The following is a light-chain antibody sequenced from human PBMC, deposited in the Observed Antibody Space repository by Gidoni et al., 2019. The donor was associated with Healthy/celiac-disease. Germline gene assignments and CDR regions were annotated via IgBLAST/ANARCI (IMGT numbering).Light chain of an antibody. CDR3: QQYGSSPLT. CDR2: GAS. J-gene: IGKJ4*01. CDR1: QSVNSSY. Sequence: EILLTQSPGTLSLSTVERATHSCRASQSVNSSYLAWYQQKPGQAPSLLIYGASSRATGIPDRFSGSGSGTDFTLTISRLEPEDFAVYYCQQYGSSPLTFXGXTKVEIK. V-gene: IGKV3-20*01.